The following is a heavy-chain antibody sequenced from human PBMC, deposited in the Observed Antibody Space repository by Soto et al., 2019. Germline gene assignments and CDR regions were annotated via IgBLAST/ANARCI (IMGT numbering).Heavy chain of an antibody. CDR2: INYSGST. V-gene: IGHV4-39*01. CDR3: ARHGYCGGDCYLLYHYYGLDV. D-gene: IGHD2-21*02. CDR1: GGSISSGSYY. Sequence: KASETLSLTCTVSGGSISSGSYYWGWIRQPPGKGLEWIGSINYSGSTYQTPSLRSRVTLSVDTSKNQFSLTLTSVTAADTAFYFCARHGYCGGDCYLLYHYYGLDVWRQGTTFTVSS. J-gene: IGHJ6*02.